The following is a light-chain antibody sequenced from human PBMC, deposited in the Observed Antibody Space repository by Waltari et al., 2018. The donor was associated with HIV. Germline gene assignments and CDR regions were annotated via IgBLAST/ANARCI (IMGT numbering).Light chain of an antibody. V-gene: IGLV1-47*01. CDR1: SANVGNT. J-gene: IGLJ3*02. CDR2: RDN. Sequence: QSVLTQPPSASGTPGQRVTISCSGSSANVGNTVYWYQQLPGTAPKVLIYRDNQRPSGVPVRFSGSRSGTSASLDVSVLRSEDEANYFCAAWDDILIGWVFGGGTKLTVL. CDR3: AAWDDILIGWV.